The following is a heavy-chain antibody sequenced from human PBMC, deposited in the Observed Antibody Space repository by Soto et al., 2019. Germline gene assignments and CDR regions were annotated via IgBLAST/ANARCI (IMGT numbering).Heavy chain of an antibody. CDR2: SGGST. V-gene: IGHV3-53*01. J-gene: IGHJ5*02. D-gene: IGHD6-19*01. CDR3: ARDEPTYSSGCPDP. Sequence: SGGSTYHADSVKGRFTISRDNSKTTLYLQMNSLRAEDTAVYYCARDEPTYSSGCPDPWG.